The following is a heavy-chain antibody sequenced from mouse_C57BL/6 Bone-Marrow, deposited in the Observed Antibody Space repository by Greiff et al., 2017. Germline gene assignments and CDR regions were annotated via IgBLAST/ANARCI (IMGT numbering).Heavy chain of an antibody. Sequence: LQESGPELVKPGASVKISCKASGYTFTDYYINWVKQRPGQGLEWIGWIFPGSGSTYYNEKFKGKATLTVDKSSSTAYMLLSSLTSEDSAVYFCARPHYYYGSSYPYYFDYWGQGTTLTVSS. V-gene: IGHV1-75*01. CDR1: GYTFTDYY. D-gene: IGHD1-1*01. CDR2: IFPGSGST. J-gene: IGHJ2*01. CDR3: ARPHYYYGSSYPYYFDY.